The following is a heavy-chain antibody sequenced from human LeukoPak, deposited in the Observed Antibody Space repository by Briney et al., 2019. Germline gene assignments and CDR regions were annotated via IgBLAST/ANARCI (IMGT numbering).Heavy chain of an antibody. J-gene: IGHJ6*02. D-gene: IGHD6-13*01. CDR2: IIPIFGTA. CDR1: GGTFSSYA. V-gene: IGHV1-69*13. CDR3: AGGEGSSSTLGTDYYYYGIDV. Sequence: ASVKVSCKASGGTFSSYAISWVRQAPGQGLEWMGGIIPIFGTANYAQKFQGRVTITADESTSTAYMELSSLRSEDTAVYYCAGGEGSSSTLGTDYYYYGIDVWGQGTTVTVSS.